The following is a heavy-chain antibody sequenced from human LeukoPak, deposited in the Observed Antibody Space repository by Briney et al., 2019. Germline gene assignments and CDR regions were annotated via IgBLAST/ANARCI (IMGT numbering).Heavy chain of an antibody. J-gene: IGHJ4*02. Sequence: PGGSLRLSCAASGFTFNTYTMNWVRQAPGKGLEWASYISSSSSAIYYADSVKGRFTISRDNAKNSLYLQMNSLRAEDTAVYYCARGMSGWKHYFDYWGQGTLVTVSS. V-gene: IGHV3-48*01. D-gene: IGHD6-19*01. CDR1: GFTFNTYT. CDR3: ARGMSGWKHYFDY. CDR2: ISSSSSAI.